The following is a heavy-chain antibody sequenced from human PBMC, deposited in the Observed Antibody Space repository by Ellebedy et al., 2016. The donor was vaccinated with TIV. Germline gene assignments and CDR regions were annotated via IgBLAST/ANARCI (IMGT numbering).Heavy chain of an antibody. Sequence: ASVKVSCXTSGYTFTGYYIHWVRQAPGQGLEWVGWINPDNGGTNSAQKFQGRVTLTTDPFTSTAYMELRSLSSDDTAMYYCARDWNFVFDYWGQGTLVTVSS. J-gene: IGHJ4*02. CDR3: ARDWNFVFDY. CDR2: INPDNGGT. V-gene: IGHV1-2*02. CDR1: GYTFTGYY. D-gene: IGHD1-7*01.